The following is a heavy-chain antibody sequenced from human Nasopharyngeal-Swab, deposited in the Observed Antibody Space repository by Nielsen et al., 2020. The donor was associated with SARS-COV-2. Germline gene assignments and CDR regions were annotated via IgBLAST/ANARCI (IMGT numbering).Heavy chain of an antibody. D-gene: IGHD3-3*01. CDR3: ARYFPRPLDFWNHLSVSHLLYYYGMDV. V-gene: IGHV3-74*01. CDR2: ISSDGSST. J-gene: IGHJ6*02. CDR1: GFTFSSYW. Sequence: GGSLRLSCAASGFTFSSYWMHWVRQAPGKGLVWVSRISSDGSSTSYADSVKGRFTISRDNAKNTLYLQMNSLRAEDTAVYYCARYFPRPLDFWNHLSVSHLLYYYGMDVWGQGTTVTVSS.